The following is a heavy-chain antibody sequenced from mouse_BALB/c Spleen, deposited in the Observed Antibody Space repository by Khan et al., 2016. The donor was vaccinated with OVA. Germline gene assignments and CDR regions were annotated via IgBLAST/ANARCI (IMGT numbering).Heavy chain of an antibody. Sequence: EVELVESGGGLVQPGGSRKLSCAASGFTFSSYGMHWVRQAPEKGLEWVAYISGDSSTIYYTDTVKGRFTISRDNPKNTLSLQMTSLMSEDTAMYYCATSYYYGYYGDYWGPGTTLTVSS. J-gene: IGHJ2*01. CDR3: ATSYYYGYYGDY. D-gene: IGHD1-1*01. CDR1: GFTFSSYG. CDR2: ISGDSSTI. V-gene: IGHV5-17*02.